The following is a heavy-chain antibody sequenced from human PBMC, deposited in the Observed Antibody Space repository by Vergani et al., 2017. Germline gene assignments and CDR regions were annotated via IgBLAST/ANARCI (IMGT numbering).Heavy chain of an antibody. CDR1: GFTFSSYA. V-gene: IGHV3-23*01. D-gene: IGHD3-22*01. J-gene: IGHJ4*02. CDR3: AKDMSYDSSGSDY. Sequence: EVQLLESGGGLVQPGGSLRLSCAASGFTFSSYAMSWVRQAPGKGLEWVSAISGSGGSTYYADSVKGRFTISRDNSKNTLYLQMNSLRAEDTALYYCAKDMSYDSSGSDYWGQGTLVTVSS. CDR2: ISGSGGST.